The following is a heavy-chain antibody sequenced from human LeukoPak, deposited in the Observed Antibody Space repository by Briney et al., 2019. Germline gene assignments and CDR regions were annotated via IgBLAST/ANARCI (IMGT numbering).Heavy chain of an antibody. CDR2: ISAYNGNT. Sequence: ASVKVSRKASGYTFTSYGISWVRQAPGQGLEWMGWISAYNGNTNYAQKLQGRVTMTTDTSTSTAYMELRSLRSDDTAVYYCARCGGDCYSSYFDYWGQGTLVTVSS. CDR3: ARCGGDCYSSYFDY. D-gene: IGHD2-21*02. V-gene: IGHV1-18*01. CDR1: GYTFTSYG. J-gene: IGHJ4*02.